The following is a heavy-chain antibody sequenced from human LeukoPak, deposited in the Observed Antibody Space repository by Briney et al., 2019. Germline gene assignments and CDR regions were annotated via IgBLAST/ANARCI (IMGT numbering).Heavy chain of an antibody. CDR3: ARDVGWGSSHFDY. Sequence: ASVKVSCKASGYTFTKNAMNWVRQAPGQGLEWMGWVSTYNGDTKYAQNFQDRVTMTRDTSTTTAYMELRSLRSDDTAVYYCARDVGWGSSHFDYWGQGTLVTVSS. CDR2: VSTYNGDT. V-gene: IGHV1-18*01. D-gene: IGHD6-6*01. CDR1: GYTFTKNA. J-gene: IGHJ4*02.